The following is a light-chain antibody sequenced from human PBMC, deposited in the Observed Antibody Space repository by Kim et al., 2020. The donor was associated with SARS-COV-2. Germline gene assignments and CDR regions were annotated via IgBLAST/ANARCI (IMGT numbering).Light chain of an antibody. Sequence: QRVSISCTGSSSNIGAGYDVHWYKQLPGTAPKLLIFANTNRPSGVPDRFSASKSGTSASLAITGLQAEDESDYYCQSYDSSLSGSVFGGGTKVTVL. J-gene: IGLJ3*02. CDR1: SSNIGAGYD. CDR3: QSYDSSLSGSV. V-gene: IGLV1-40*01. CDR2: ANT.